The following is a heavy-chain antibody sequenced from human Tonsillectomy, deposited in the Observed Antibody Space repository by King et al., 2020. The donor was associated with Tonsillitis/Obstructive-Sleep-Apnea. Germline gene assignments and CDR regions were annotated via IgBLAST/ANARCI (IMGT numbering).Heavy chain of an antibody. D-gene: IGHD2-2*01. CDR3: ARTFRCSGTSCEYPPNGWVDP. Sequence: VQLVESGGGLVQPGGSLRLSCAASGFTFRSYWMHWVRQVPGKGLVWVSRINSDGSSTSYADSVKGRFTISSDNAENTLYLQRNSLRAEDTAVYYCARTFRCSGTSCEYPPNGWVDPWGQGTQVTVSS. CDR1: GFTFRSYW. CDR2: INSDGSST. J-gene: IGHJ5*01. V-gene: IGHV3-74*01.